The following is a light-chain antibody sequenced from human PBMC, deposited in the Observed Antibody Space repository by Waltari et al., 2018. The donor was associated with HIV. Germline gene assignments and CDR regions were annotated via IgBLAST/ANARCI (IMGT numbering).Light chain of an antibody. Sequence: QSALTQPASVSGSPGQSITISCTGTRSAVARYNSVSWYQQHPGKAPNLILYDVSRRPSGVSNHFAGSKSGTAASLTVSGLQAEDEADYYCCSYAGSTTWVFGGGTRVTVL. CDR2: DVS. CDR3: CSYAGSTTWV. J-gene: IGLJ3*02. CDR1: RSAVARYNS. V-gene: IGLV2-23*02.